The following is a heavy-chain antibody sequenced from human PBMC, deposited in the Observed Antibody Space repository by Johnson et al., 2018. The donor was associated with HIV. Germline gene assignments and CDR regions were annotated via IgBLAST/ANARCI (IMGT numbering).Heavy chain of an antibody. CDR2: IWYDGSNE. CDR1: GFTFSTYA. CDR3: ARGASSSNSFDI. J-gene: IGHJ3*02. D-gene: IGHD6-6*01. V-gene: IGHV3-33*08. Sequence: QVQLVESGGGVVQPGRSLRLSCAASGFTFSTYAMHWVRQAPGKGLEWVAVIWYDGSNEHYADSVKGRFTISRDNSKNTLYLQMNSRRAEATAVYYCARGASSSNSFDIWGQGTMVTVSS.